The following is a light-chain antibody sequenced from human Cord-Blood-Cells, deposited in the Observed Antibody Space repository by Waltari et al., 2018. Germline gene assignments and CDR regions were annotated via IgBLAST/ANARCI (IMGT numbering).Light chain of an antibody. CDR1: QGVSSY. CDR3: QQRSNWPLT. Sequence: EIVLTQSPATMSLSPGERATLSCRASQGVSSYLAWYQQKPGQAPRLLIYDASNSATGIPDRFSGSGSGTDFTLTISSLEPEDFAVYYCQQRSNWPLTFGGGTKVEIK. CDR2: DAS. J-gene: IGKJ4*01. V-gene: IGKV3-11*01.